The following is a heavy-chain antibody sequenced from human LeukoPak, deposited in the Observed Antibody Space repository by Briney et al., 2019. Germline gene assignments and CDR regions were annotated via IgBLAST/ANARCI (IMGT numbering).Heavy chain of an antibody. CDR1: GYTFTSYG. J-gene: IGHJ5*02. V-gene: IGHV1-69*13. CDR3: ARAVVVTEPNWFDP. CDR2: IIPIFGTA. Sequence: SVKVSCKASGYTFTSYGISWVRQAPGQGLEWMGGIIPIFGTANYAQKFQGRVTITADESTSTAYMELSSLRSEDTAVYYCARAVVVTEPNWFDPWGQGTLVTVSS. D-gene: IGHD2-21*02.